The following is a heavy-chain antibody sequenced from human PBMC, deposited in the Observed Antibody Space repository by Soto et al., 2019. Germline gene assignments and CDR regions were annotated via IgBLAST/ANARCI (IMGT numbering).Heavy chain of an antibody. J-gene: IGHJ3*02. CDR1: GFTVSSNY. D-gene: IGHD6-6*01. CDR3: ARDLYSSSRRVPDNDAFDI. Sequence: GGSLRLSCAASGFTVSSNYMSWVRQAPGKGLEWVSVIYSGGSTYYADSVKGRFTISRDNSKNTLYLQMNSLRAEDTAVYYCARDLYSSSRRVPDNDAFDIWGQGTMVTVS. CDR2: IYSGGST. V-gene: IGHV3-66*01.